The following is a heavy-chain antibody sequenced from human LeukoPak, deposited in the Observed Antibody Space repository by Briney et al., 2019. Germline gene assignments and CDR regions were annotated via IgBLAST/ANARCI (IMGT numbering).Heavy chain of an antibody. CDR2: ISGGSEYI. J-gene: IGHJ4*02. Sequence: GGSLRLSCAASGFTFSTYSMNWVRQTPGKGLEWVSSISGGSEYIYYTDSVKGRFTISRDNAENSLYLQMSSLRADDTAVYYCASGIYYASVHTWSPVWGQGTLVTVS. CDR1: GFTFSTYS. V-gene: IGHV3-21*01. D-gene: IGHD3-10*01. CDR3: ASGIYYASVHTWSPV.